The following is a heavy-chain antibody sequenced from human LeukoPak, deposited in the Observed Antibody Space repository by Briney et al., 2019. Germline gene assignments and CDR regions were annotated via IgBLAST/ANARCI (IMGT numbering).Heavy chain of an antibody. CDR1: GYTFTSYA. CDR3: ARDFAPNYYDSSGYYSY. Sequence: GASVKVSCKASGYTFTSYAMHWVRQAPGQRLEWMGWINAGNGNTKYSQKFQGRVTITRDTSASTAYMELSSLRSEDMAVYYCARDFAPNYYDSSGYYSYWGQGTLVTVSS. J-gene: IGHJ4*02. D-gene: IGHD3-22*01. CDR2: INAGNGNT. V-gene: IGHV1-3*01.